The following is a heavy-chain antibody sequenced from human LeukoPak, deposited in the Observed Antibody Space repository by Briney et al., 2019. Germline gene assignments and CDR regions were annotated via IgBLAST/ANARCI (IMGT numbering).Heavy chain of an antibody. J-gene: IGHJ3*01. CDR3: AKLMRHMMEDVLDL. Sequence: GGSLRLSCAASGFDFSSNWMHWVRHAPGQGLVWVSRIKGDGISTNYADSVKGRFTISRDIAKNTLYLQMNSLRAADTAVYYCAKLMRHMMEDVLDLWGQGTVVTVSS. V-gene: IGHV3-74*01. CDR1: GFDFSSNW. CDR2: IKGDGIST. D-gene: IGHD3-16*01.